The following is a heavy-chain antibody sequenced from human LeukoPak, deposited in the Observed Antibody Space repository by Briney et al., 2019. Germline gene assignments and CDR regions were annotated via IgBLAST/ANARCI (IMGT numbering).Heavy chain of an antibody. CDR3: AKDRAGIAARPRFDC. CDR2: ISGSGGST. Sequence: PGGSLRLSCAASGFTFSCYAMSWVRQAPGKGLEWVSAISGSGGSTYYADSVKGRFTISRDNSKNTLYLQMNSLRAEDTAVYYCAKDRAGIAARPRFDCWGQGTLVTVSS. CDR1: GFTFSCYA. D-gene: IGHD6-6*01. J-gene: IGHJ4*02. V-gene: IGHV3-23*01.